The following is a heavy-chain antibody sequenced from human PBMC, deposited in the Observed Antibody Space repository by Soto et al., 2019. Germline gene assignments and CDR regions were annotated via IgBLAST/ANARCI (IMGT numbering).Heavy chain of an antibody. J-gene: IGHJ4*02. Sequence: SLRLSCAGSGLTFSDYYMTWIRQAPGKGLEWVSYINTLSSAIYYADSVKGRFTISRDNAKNSLYLQMNSLRAEDTAVYYCARRLQWQLRPLDSWGRGALVTVSS. D-gene: IGHD6-19*01. CDR2: INTLSSAI. CDR3: ARRLQWQLRPLDS. V-gene: IGHV3-11*01. CDR1: GLTFSDYY.